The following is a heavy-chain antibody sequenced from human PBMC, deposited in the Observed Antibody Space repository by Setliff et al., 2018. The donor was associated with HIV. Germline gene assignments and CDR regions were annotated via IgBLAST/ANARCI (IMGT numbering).Heavy chain of an antibody. J-gene: IGHJ4*02. CDR1: GFTFSRYW. CDR3: ARDGGEY. CDR2: IKQDGSEK. Sequence: WGSLRLSCAASGFTFSRYWMSWVRQAPGKGLEWVANIKQDGSEKYYGDSVQGRLTVSRDNAENSVYLQMNSLRAEDTAVYYCARDGGEYWGQGTLVTVSS. V-gene: IGHV3-7*01. D-gene: IGHD3-16*01.